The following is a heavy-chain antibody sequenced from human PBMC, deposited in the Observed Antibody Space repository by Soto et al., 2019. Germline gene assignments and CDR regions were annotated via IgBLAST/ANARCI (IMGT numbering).Heavy chain of an antibody. CDR2: ISYDGSNK. Sequence: GGSLRLSCAASGFTFSSYGMHWVRQAPGKGLEWVAVISYDGSNKYYADSVKGRFTISRDNSKNTLYLQMNSLRAEDTAVYYCAKDRKEDIVVVPAAPRREGSYYGMDVWGQGTTVTVSS. CDR3: AKDRKEDIVVVPAAPRREGSYYGMDV. V-gene: IGHV3-30*18. J-gene: IGHJ6*02. D-gene: IGHD2-2*01. CDR1: GFTFSSYG.